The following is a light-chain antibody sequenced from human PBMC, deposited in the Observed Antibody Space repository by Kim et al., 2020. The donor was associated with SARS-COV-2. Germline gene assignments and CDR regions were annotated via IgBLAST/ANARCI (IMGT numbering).Light chain of an antibody. Sequence: QKVTCSCSGSSSNIVNNYVSWYQQLPGTAPKLLIYDNNKRPSGIPDRFSGSKSGTSATLGITGLQTGDEADYYCGTWDSSLSAGRVFGGGTQLTVL. CDR1: SSNIVNNY. CDR2: DNN. J-gene: IGLJ3*02. V-gene: IGLV1-51*01. CDR3: GTWDSSLSAGRV.